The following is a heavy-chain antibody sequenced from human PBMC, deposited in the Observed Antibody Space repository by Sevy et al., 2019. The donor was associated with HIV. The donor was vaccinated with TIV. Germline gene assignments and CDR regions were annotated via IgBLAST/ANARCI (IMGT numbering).Heavy chain of an antibody. V-gene: IGHV3-23*01. Sequence: GESLKISCAASGFTFSSYAMSWVRQAPGKGLEWVSAISGSGGSTYYADSVKGRFTISRDNSKNTLYLQMNSLRAEDTAVYYCARVNTYYYDSSGYYYGYWGQGTLVTVSS. J-gene: IGHJ4*02. CDR3: ARVNTYYYDSSGYYYGY. CDR2: ISGSGGST. D-gene: IGHD3-22*01. CDR1: GFTFSSYA.